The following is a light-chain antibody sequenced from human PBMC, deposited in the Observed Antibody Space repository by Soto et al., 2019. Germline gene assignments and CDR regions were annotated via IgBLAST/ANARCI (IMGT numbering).Light chain of an antibody. J-gene: IGKJ3*01. CDR1: QGIDTY. V-gene: IGKV1-27*01. CDR3: QKYTPAPFT. Sequence: DIQMTQSPSSLSASVGDRVTVTCRASQGIDTYLALYQQKPGQVPKLLIYASSTLQSGIPSRFSGSGSGTDFTLTISSLQPEDVAIYFCQKYTPAPFTFGPGTKVDIK. CDR2: ASS.